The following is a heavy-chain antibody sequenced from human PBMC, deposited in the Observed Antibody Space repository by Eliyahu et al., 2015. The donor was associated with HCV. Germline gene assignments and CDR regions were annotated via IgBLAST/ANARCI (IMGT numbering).Heavy chain of an antibody. J-gene: IGHJ5*02. Sequence: EVQLVQSGAXVKXPGESLKISXKXSXXXFPNYWXGWVRQMPGKGLEWMGIIYLCDSDTRYSPSFQGQVTISADKSISXAYLQWSSLKASDTAMYYCSRQQGGDNGFDPWGQGTLVTVSS. CDR3: SRQQGGDNGFDP. V-gene: IGHV5-51*01. D-gene: IGHD1-26*01. CDR2: IYLCDSDT. CDR1: XXXFPNYW.